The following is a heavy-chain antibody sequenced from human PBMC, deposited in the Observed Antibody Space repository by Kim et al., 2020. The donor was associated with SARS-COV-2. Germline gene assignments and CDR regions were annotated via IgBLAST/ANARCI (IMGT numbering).Heavy chain of an antibody. J-gene: IGHJ6*02. CDR1: GYTFTSYG. D-gene: IGHD3-16*01. CDR3: ARVFLSESRPLGLDGMDV. V-gene: IGHV1-18*04. Sequence: ASVKVSCKASGYTFTSYGISWVRQAPGQGLEWMGWISAYNGNTNYAQKLQGRVTMTTDTSTSTAYMELRSLRSDDTAVYYCARVFLSESRPLGLDGMDVWGQGTTVTVSS. CDR2: ISAYNGNT.